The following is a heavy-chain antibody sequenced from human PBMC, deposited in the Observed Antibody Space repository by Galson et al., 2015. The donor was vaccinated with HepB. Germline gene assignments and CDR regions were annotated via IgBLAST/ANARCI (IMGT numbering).Heavy chain of an antibody. CDR1: GYSFTSYW. J-gene: IGHJ5*02. V-gene: IGHV5-51*01. Sequence: QSGAEVKKPGESLKISCKGSGYSFTSYWIGWVRQMPGKGLEWMGIIYPGDSDTRYSPSFQGQVTISADMSISTAYLQWSSLKASDTAMYYCARRRAARWRVGSEDWFDPWGQGTLVTVSS. D-gene: IGHD6-6*01. CDR2: IYPGDSDT. CDR3: ARRRAARWRVGSEDWFDP.